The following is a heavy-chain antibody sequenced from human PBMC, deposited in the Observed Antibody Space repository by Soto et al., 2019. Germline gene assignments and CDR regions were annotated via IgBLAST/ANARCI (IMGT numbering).Heavy chain of an antibody. D-gene: IGHD3-9*01. Sequence: LSETLSLTCTVSGGSISSYYWSWIRQPPGKGLEWIGYIYYSGTTNYNPSLKSRVTISVDTSKNQFSMKLTSVTAADTAVYYCARHSHILNGRFEYWGQGTRVTVSS. CDR3: ARHSHILNGRFEY. CDR2: IYYSGTT. J-gene: IGHJ4*02. CDR1: GGSISSYY. V-gene: IGHV4-59*08.